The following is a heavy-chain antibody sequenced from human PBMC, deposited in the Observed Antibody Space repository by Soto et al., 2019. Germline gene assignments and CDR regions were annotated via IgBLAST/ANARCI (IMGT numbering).Heavy chain of an antibody. CDR3: ARNNFPDYYYGMDV. V-gene: IGHV3-48*02. Sequence: GGSLRLSCAASGFTFSSYNMNWVRQAPGKGLEWFSYISSRSSTISYADSVKGRFTISRDDAKNSLYLQMDSLRDEDTAVYYCARNNFPDYYYGMDVWGQGTTVTVSS. CDR1: GFTFSSYN. CDR2: ISSRSSTI. J-gene: IGHJ6*02. D-gene: IGHD1-20*01.